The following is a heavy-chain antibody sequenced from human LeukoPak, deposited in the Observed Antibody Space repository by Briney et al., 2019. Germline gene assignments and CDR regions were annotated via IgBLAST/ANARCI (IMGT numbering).Heavy chain of an antibody. J-gene: IGHJ5*02. Sequence: ASVKVSCKASGGTFSSYAISWVRQAPGQGLEWMGGIIPIFGTANYAQKFRGRVTITADKSTSTAYMELSSLRSEDTAVYYCARIPYCSSTSCYAGQYNWFDPWGQGTLVTVSS. CDR3: ARIPYCSSTSCYAGQYNWFDP. V-gene: IGHV1-69*06. CDR2: IIPIFGTA. CDR1: GGTFSSYA. D-gene: IGHD2-2*01.